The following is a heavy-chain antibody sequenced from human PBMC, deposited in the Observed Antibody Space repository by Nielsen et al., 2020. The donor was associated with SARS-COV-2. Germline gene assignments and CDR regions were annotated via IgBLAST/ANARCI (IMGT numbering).Heavy chain of an antibody. CDR1: GFAFDDYA. CDR3: AKDISSFDAFDI. CDR2: ISWNGATI. D-gene: IGHD6-13*01. Sequence: GGSLRLSCAASGFAFDDYAMQWVRQAPGKGLEWVSSISWNGATINYADSVKGRFIISRDNAENSLYLQMNSLRAEDTALYYCAKDISSFDAFDIWGQGTMVTVSS. J-gene: IGHJ3*02. V-gene: IGHV3-9*01.